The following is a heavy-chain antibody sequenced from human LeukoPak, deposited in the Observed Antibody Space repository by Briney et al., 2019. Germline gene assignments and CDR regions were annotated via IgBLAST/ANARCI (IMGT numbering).Heavy chain of an antibody. CDR3: TKDWSASY. J-gene: IGHJ4*02. Sequence: PGGSLRLSCAASGFTFNKFAMTWVRQAPGKGLQWVSAISDSGGGTYYADSVKGRFTVSRDNFNNMLYLQMNSLGAEDTAVYYCTKDWSASYWGQGTLVTVSS. V-gene: IGHV3-23*01. CDR1: GFTFNKFA. CDR2: ISDSGGGT.